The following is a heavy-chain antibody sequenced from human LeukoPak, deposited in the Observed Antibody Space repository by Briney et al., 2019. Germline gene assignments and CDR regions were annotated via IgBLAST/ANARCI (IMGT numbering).Heavy chain of an antibody. V-gene: IGHV4-38-2*01. CDR1: GYSISSGYS. CDR2: IYHSGST. Sequence: NPSETLSLTCAVSGYSISSGYSWGWIRQPPGRGLEWIGSIYHSGSTYYNPSLKSRVTISVDTSKNQFSLKLSSVTAADTAVYYCASLRLLGPAYWGQGTLVTVSS. J-gene: IGHJ4*02. CDR3: ASLRLLGPAY. D-gene: IGHD2-2*01.